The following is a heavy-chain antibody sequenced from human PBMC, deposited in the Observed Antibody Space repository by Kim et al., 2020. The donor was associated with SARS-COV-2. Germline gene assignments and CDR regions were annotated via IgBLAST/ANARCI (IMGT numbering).Heavy chain of an antibody. CDR1: GFTFSDHY. CDR3: ARGGGSNWATTAIDY. D-gene: IGHD6-13*01. CDR2: HRNKANGYTT. V-gene: IGHV3-72*01. Sequence: GGSLRLSCAASGFTFSDHYMDWVRQAPGKGLEWVGRHRNKANGYTTEYAASVKGRFTISRDDSKNSLYLQMNNLKTEDTAVYYCARGGGSNWATTAIDYLGQGTLVTVSS. J-gene: IGHJ4*02.